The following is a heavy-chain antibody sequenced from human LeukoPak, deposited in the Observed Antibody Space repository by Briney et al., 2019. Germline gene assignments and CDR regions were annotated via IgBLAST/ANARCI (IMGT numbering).Heavy chain of an antibody. V-gene: IGHV1-18*01. CDR3: ARDLGELEWSYYFDY. J-gene: IGHJ4*02. Sequence: ASVKVSCKASGYTFTSYGISWVRQAPGQGREWMGWISAYNGNTNYAQKLQGRVTMTTDTSTSTAYMELRSLRSDDTAVYYCARDLGELEWSYYFDYWGQGTLVTVSS. CDR1: GYTFTSYG. D-gene: IGHD1-1*01. CDR2: ISAYNGNT.